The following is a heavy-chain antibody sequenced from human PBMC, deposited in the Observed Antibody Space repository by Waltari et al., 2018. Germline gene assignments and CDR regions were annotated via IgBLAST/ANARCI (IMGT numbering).Heavy chain of an antibody. J-gene: IGHJ4*02. CDR1: GGSISSHY. V-gene: IGHV4-59*11. Sequence: QVQLQESGPGLVKPSETLSLTCTVSGGSISSHYWSWIRQPPGKGLEWIGYIYYSGSTNYNPSLKSRVTISVDTSKNQFSLKLSSVTAADTAVYYCARDRFGRGVPDYWGQGTLVTVSS. D-gene: IGHD3-16*01. CDR2: IYYSGST. CDR3: ARDRFGRGVPDY.